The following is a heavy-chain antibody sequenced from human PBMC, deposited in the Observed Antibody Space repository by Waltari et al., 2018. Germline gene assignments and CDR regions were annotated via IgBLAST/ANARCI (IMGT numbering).Heavy chain of an antibody. Sequence: QVQLQESGPGLVKPSQPLSLTCTVSGDSITRGYYYWSWIRQPAGQGLEWIGYIYTSGSTKYNPSLKSRVTISLDTSNNQFSLNLTSVTAADTAVYYCTRGMNRVSSIWGQGTMVTVSS. CDR3: TRGMNRVSSI. V-gene: IGHV4-61*09. J-gene: IGHJ3*02. CDR2: IYTSGST. CDR1: GDSITRGYYY. D-gene: IGHD6-13*01.